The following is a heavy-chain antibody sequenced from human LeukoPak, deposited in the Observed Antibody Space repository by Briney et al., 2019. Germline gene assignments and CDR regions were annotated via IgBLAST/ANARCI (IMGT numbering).Heavy chain of an antibody. CDR1: GFAFRSYA. J-gene: IGHJ4*02. V-gene: IGHV3-23*01. CDR3: AKNGGYSYGLYYFDY. D-gene: IGHD5-18*01. CDR2: IISSGDVT. Sequence: PGGSLRLSCAASGFAFRSYAMSWVRQAPGKGLEWVSSIISSGDVTYYADSLKGRFTISRDNSKNMVYLQMDSLRAEDSAVYYCAKNGGYSYGLYYFDYWGQGTLVTVSS.